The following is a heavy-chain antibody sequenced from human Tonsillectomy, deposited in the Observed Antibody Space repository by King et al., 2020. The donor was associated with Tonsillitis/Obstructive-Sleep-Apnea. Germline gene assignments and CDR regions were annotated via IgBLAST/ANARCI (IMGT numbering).Heavy chain of an antibody. CDR2: ISGSGGST. V-gene: IGHV3-23*04. D-gene: IGHD3-9*01. CDR1: GFTFSSYA. CDR3: AKGPRNYDILTGYYLRWDY. Sequence: VQLVESGGGLVQPGGSLRLSCAASGFTFSSYAMSWVRQAPGKGLEWVSAISGSGGSTYYADSVKGRFTISRDNSKNTLYLQMNSLRPEDTAVYYCAKGPRNYDILTGYYLRWDYWGQGTLVTVSS. J-gene: IGHJ4*02.